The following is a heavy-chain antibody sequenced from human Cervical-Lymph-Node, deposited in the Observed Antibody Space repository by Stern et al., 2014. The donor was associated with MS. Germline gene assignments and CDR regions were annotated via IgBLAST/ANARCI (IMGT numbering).Heavy chain of an antibody. CDR1: GGSIGSFY. CDR2: VYNSGST. D-gene: IGHD2-15*01. J-gene: IGHJ6*02. CDR3: ARDRGASQSPYYYYGMDV. V-gene: IGHV4-59*01. Sequence: QLQLQESGPGLVRPSETLSLTCSVSGGSIGSFYWSWIRQPPGKGLQWIGYVYNSGSTRYSSSLKSRASISLDKSKNQFSLKLHSVTAADTAVYYCARDRGASQSPYYYYGMDVWGQGTTVTVSS.